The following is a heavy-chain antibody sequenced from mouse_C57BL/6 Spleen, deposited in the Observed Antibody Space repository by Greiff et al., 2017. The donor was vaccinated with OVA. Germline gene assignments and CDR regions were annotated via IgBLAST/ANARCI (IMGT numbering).Heavy chain of an antibody. D-gene: IGHD1-1*01. Sequence: VQLQQSGPELVKPGASVKLSCKASGYTFTSYDINWVKQRPGQGLEWIGWIYPRDGSTKYNEKFKGKATLTVDTSSSTAYMELHSLTSEDSAVYFCARPHYYGSSYGWYFDVWGTGTTVTVSS. V-gene: IGHV1-85*01. CDR2: IYPRDGST. J-gene: IGHJ1*03. CDR1: GYTFTSYD. CDR3: ARPHYYGSSYGWYFDV.